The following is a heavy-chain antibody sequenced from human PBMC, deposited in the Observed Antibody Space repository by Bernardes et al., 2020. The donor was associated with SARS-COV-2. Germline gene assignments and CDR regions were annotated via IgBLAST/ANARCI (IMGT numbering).Heavy chain of an antibody. V-gene: IGHV2-70*11. CDR2: ITWGDEK. CDR3: ARIQSGYDVSAAGYYYYGMDV. CDR1: GFSLNTSEMC. J-gene: IGHJ6*02. Sequence: SGPTLVKPTQTLTLTCTFSGFSLNTSEMCVSWLRQPPGKALEWLARITWGDEKYYNTSLKTRLTVSKDASKNQVVLTMTNMDPVDTATYYCARIQSGYDVSAAGYYYYGMDVWGQGTTVTVSS. D-gene: IGHD5-12*01.